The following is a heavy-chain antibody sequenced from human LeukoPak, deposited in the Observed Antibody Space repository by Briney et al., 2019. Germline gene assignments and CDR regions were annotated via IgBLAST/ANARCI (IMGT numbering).Heavy chain of an antibody. V-gene: IGHV4-30-4*01. Sequence: PSETLSLTCTVSGGSISSGDYYWSWIRQPPGKGLERIGYISFSGSNYYNPSLKSRVTISVDTSKNQFSLKLTSVTAADTAVYYCARQRTNYYDSSGYYLGHFDYWGQGTLVTVSS. CDR1: GGSISSGDYY. D-gene: IGHD3-22*01. J-gene: IGHJ4*02. CDR3: ARQRTNYYDSSGYYLGHFDY. CDR2: ISFSGSN.